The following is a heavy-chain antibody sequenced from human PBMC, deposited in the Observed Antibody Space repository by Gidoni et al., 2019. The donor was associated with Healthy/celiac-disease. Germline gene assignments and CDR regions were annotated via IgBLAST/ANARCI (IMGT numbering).Heavy chain of an antibody. CDR3: ARSYYYDSSGEDDAFDI. V-gene: IGHV3-11*05. CDR2: ISSSSSYT. CDR1: GFTFSDYY. J-gene: IGHJ3*02. Sequence: QVQLVESGGGLVKPGGSLRLSCAASGFTFSDYYMSWIRQAPGKGLEWVSYISSSSSYTNYADSVKGRFTISRDNAKNSLYLQMNSLRAEDTAVYYCARSYYYDSSGEDDAFDIWGQGTMVTVSS. D-gene: IGHD3-22*01.